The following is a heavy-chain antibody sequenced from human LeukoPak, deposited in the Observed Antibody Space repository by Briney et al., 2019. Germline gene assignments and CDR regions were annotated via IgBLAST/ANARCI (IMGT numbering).Heavy chain of an antibody. J-gene: IGHJ4*02. CDR2: ISAYNGNT. CDR1: GYTFTSYG. D-gene: IGHD3-16*02. V-gene: IGHV1-18*01. CDR3: ARYREGSDFDY. Sequence: ASVKVSCKASGYTFTSYGISWVRQAPAQGREGMGGISAYNGNTNYAQNLQGRVTITTDTSTSTAYMELRSLRSDDTAVYYCARYREGSDFDYWGQGTLVTVSS.